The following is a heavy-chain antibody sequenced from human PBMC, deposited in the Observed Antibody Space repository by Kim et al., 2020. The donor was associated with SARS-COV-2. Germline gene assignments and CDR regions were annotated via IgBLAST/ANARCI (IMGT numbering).Heavy chain of an antibody. D-gene: IGHD6-13*01. CDR3: AKDCRSRGSSSYYSLVAGLFDY. V-gene: IGHV3-23*01. Sequence: GGSLRLSCAASGFTFSSYAMSWVRQAPGKGLEWVSAISGSGGSTYYADSVKGRFTISRDNSKNTLYLQMNSLRAEDTAVYYCAKDCRSRGSSSYYSLVAGLFDYWGQGTLVTVSS. J-gene: IGHJ4*02. CDR1: GFTFSSYA. CDR2: ISGSGGST.